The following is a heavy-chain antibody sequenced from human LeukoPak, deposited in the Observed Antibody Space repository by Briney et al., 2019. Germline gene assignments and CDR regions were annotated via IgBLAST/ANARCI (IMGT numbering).Heavy chain of an antibody. CDR3: ARNGWTRAIDY. CDR2: IYTSGST. D-gene: IGHD3/OR15-3a*01. CDR1: GGSISSGSYY. J-gene: IGHJ4*02. Sequence: SQTLSLTRTVSGGSISSGSYYWSWIRQPAGKGLEGIGRIYTSGSTNYNPSLKSRVTISVDTSKNQFSLKLSSVAAADTAVYYCARNGWTRAIDYWGQGTLVTVSS. V-gene: IGHV4-61*02.